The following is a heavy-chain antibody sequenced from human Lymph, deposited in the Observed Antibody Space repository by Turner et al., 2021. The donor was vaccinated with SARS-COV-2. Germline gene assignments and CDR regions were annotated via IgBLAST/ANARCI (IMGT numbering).Heavy chain of an antibody. CDR3: ARDLGTYGMDV. V-gene: IGHV3-53*02. CDR2: IYSGGTT. J-gene: IGHJ6*02. D-gene: IGHD6-13*01. CDR1: GIIVSRNY. Sequence: EVQLVETGGGLIQPGGSLRLPCAASGIIVSRNYMNRVRQAPGKGLEWDSVIYSGGTTYYADSVKGRFTISRDNFKNTLYLQMNSLRVEDTAVYYCARDLGTYGMDVWGQGTTVTVSS.